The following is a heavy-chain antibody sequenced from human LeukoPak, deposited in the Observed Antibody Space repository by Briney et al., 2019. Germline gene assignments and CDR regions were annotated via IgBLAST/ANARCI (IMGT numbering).Heavy chain of an antibody. J-gene: IGHJ4*02. D-gene: IGHD3-22*01. CDR3: ARVTYYYDSSGTAHDY. CDR2: IKQDGSEK. V-gene: IGHV3-7*01. CDR1: GFTFSSYW. Sequence: GGSLRLSCAASGFTFSSYWMSWVRQAPGKGLEWVANIKQDGSEKYYVDSVKGRFTISRDNAKNSLYLQMNSLRAEDTAVYYCARVTYYYDSSGTAHDYWGQGTLVTVSS.